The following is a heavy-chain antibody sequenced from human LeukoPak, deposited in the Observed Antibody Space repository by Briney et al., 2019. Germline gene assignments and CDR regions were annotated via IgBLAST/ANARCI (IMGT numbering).Heavy chain of an antibody. V-gene: IGHV3-23*01. CDR1: GFTFSSYA. Sequence: GGSLRLSCAASGFTFSSYAMSWVRQAPGKGLEWVSAISGSGGSTYYAGSVKGRFTISRDNSKNTLYLQMNSLRAEDTAVYYCAKNGGYSYGSLLDYWGQGTLVTVSS. CDR2: ISGSGGST. CDR3: AKNGGYSYGSLLDY. D-gene: IGHD5-18*01. J-gene: IGHJ4*02.